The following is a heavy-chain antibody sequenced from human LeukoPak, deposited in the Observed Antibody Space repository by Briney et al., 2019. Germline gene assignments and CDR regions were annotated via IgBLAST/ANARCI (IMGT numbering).Heavy chain of an antibody. J-gene: IGHJ5*02. CDR1: GFTFSSYS. D-gene: IGHD3-10*01. Sequence: GGSLRLSCAASGFTFSSYSMNWVRQAPGKGLEWVSSISSSSSYIYYADSVKGRFTISRDNSKNTLYLQMNSLRAEDTAVYYCARDITVRGVIDSLVAWGQGTLVTASS. CDR2: ISSSSSYI. CDR3: ARDITVRGVIDSLVA. V-gene: IGHV3-21*01.